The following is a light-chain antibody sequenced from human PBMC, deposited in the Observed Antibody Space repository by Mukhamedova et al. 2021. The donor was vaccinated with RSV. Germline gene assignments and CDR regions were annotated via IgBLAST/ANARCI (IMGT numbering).Light chain of an antibody. V-gene: IGLV2-11*01. Sequence: GSWYQQHPGKAPKLMIYDVSKRPSGVPDRFSGSKSGNTASLPISGLQAEDEADYYCCSYAGSYSNWVFGGGTKLTVL. CDR3: CSYAGSYSNWV. CDR2: DVS. J-gene: IGLJ3*02.